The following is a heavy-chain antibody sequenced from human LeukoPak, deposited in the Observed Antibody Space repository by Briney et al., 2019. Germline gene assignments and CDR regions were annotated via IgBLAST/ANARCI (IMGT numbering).Heavy chain of an antibody. Sequence: PSQTLSLTCTVSGGSISSYYWSWIRQSPGKGLEWIGHIYSSGSTNYNPSLKSRVTISIDTSKNQFSLKLSSVTAADTALYYCARNYDNSGYTAFGYWGWGTLVTVSS. CDR3: ARNYDNSGYTAFGY. CDR2: IYSSGST. D-gene: IGHD3-22*01. V-gene: IGHV4-59*01. CDR1: GGSISSYY. J-gene: IGHJ4*02.